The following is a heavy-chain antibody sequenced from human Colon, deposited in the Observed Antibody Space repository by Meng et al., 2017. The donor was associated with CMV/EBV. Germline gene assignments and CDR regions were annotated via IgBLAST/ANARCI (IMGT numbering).Heavy chain of an antibody. V-gene: IGHV3-74*03. CDR1: GFTFSPSW. CDR3: AKAYDE. Sequence: SLRLSCAASGFTFSPSWRHGVRQATGKGLVWVSGISGDAITTMYADAVKGRFTISRDNDKNTLYLQMNSLRAEDAAVYYCAKAYDEWGQGTLVTVSS. J-gene: IGHJ4*02. CDR2: ISGDAITT.